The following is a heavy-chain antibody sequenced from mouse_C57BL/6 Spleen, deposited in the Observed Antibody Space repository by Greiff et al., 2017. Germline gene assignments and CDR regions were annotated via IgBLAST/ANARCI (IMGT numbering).Heavy chain of an antibody. Sequence: VQLQEPGAELAKPGASVKLSCKASGYPFTSYWMHWVKQRPGQGLEWIGYINPSSGYTKYNQKFKDKATLTADQSSSTAYMQLSSLTYEDSAVYYCARSRGNCAMDYWGQGTSVTVSS. V-gene: IGHV1-7*01. J-gene: IGHJ4*01. CDR1: GYPFTSYW. CDR3: ARSRGNCAMDY. CDR2: INPSSGYT.